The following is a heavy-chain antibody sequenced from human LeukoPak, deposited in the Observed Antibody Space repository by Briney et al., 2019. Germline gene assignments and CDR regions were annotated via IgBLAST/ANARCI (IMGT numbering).Heavy chain of an antibody. Sequence: SETLSLTCAVYVGSFGGSTWGGFGKPPGKGLEWIGEINHSGSTNYNPSLKSRVTVSVDTSKNQFSLNLSSVTAADTAVYYCARGRGRDGYKHWGQGTLVAVSS. CDR2: INHSGST. CDR3: ARGRGRDGYKH. D-gene: IGHD5-24*01. V-gene: IGHV4-34*01. CDR1: VGSFGGST. J-gene: IGHJ4*02.